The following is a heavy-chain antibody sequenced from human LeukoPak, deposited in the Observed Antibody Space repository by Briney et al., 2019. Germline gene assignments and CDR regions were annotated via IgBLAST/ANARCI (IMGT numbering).Heavy chain of an antibody. J-gene: IGHJ4*02. CDR3: ARGIAVAHFDY. CDR1: GYTFITYG. V-gene: IGHV1-18*01. CDR2: ISTYNGNT. Sequence: ASVKVSCKTSGYTFITYGISWVRQAPGQGLEWMGWISTYNGNTNYAQNLQGRVTMTTDTSTSTAYMELRSLRSDDTAAYYCARGIAVAHFDYWGQGTLVTVSS. D-gene: IGHD6-19*01.